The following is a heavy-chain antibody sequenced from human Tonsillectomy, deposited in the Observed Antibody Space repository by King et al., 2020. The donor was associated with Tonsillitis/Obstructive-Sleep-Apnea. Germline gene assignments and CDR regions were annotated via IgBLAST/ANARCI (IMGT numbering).Heavy chain of an antibody. V-gene: IGHV4-59*01. CDR1: GGSISSYY. CDR2: IYYSGST. Sequence: QLQESGPGLVKPSETLSLTCTVSGGSISSYYWSWIRQPPGKGLEWIGYIYYSGSTNYNPSLKSRVTISVDTSKNQFSLKLSSVTAADTAVYYCARWGGQLVATPIDPWGQGTLVTVSS. J-gene: IGHJ5*02. CDR3: ARWGGQLVATPIDP. D-gene: IGHD6-13*01.